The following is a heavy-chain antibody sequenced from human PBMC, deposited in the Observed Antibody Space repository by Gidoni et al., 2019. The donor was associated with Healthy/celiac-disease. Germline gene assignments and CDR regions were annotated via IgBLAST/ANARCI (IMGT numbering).Heavy chain of an antibody. V-gene: IGHV3-23*01. CDR3: AKGLGVATTEYFQH. CDR1: GFTFSSYA. CDR2: ISGSGGST. J-gene: IGHJ1*01. D-gene: IGHD5-12*01. Sequence: EVQLLESGGGLVQPGGSLRLSCAASGFTFSSYAMSWVRQAPGKGLEGVSAISGSGGSTDYADSVKGRFTISRDNSKNTLYLQMNSRRAEDTAVYYCAKGLGVATTEYFQHWGQGTLVTVSS.